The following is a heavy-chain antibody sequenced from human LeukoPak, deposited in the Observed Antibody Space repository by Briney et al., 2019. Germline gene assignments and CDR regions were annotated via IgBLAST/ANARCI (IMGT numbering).Heavy chain of an antibody. V-gene: IGHV4-39*06. CDR3: ARDCGDHRVDY. Sequence: SQTLSLTCTVSSGSLSSGAYYWGWIRQPPGKGLEWIGTIHYSGKTYYNPSLKSRFTISIDTSKKQFALKLSSVTAADTAVYYCARDCGDHRVDYWGQGTLVTVSS. CDR1: SGSLSSGAYY. CDR2: IHYSGKT. J-gene: IGHJ4*02. D-gene: IGHD4-17*01.